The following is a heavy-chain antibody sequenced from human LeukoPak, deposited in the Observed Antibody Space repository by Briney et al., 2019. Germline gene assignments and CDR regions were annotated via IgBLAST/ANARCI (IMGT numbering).Heavy chain of an antibody. Sequence: GGSLRISSAASGLTFSSYAMSWVGQAPGKGLERGSPLSGSGGSTYYADSVKGRFTISRDNSKNTLYLQMNSLRAEDTAVYYCAKSRAVAGTEGYFQHWGQGTLVTVSS. CDR1: GLTFSSYA. CDR2: LSGSGGST. D-gene: IGHD6-19*01. J-gene: IGHJ1*01. CDR3: AKSRAVAGTEGYFQH. V-gene: IGHV3-23*01.